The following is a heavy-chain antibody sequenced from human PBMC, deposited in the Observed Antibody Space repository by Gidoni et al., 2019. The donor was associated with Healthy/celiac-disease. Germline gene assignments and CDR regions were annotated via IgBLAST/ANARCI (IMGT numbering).Heavy chain of an antibody. D-gene: IGHD4-17*01. CDR1: GFTFSSYG. CDR3: AKGWHGDYSGDYYFDY. CDR2: ISYDGSNK. V-gene: IGHV3-30*18. Sequence: QVQLVESGGGVVQPGRSLRPSCAAPGFTFSSYGMHWVRQAPGKGLEWVAVISYDGSNKYYADSVKGRFTISRDNSKNTLYLQMNSLRAEDTAVYYCAKGWHGDYSGDYYFDYWGQGTLVTVSS. J-gene: IGHJ4*02.